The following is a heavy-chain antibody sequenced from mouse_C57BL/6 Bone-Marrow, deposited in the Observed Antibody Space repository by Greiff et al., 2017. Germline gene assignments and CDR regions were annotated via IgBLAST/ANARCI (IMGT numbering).Heavy chain of an antibody. D-gene: IGHD1-1*01. CDR1: GYSITSGYY. V-gene: IGHV3-6*01. CDR2: ISYDGSN. Sequence: EVKLVESGPGLVKPSQSLSLTCSVTGYSITSGYYWNWIRQFPGNKLEWMGYISYDGSNNYNPSLKNRISITRDTSKNQFFLKLNSVTTEDTATYYCARGTTVVARYWYFDVWGTGTTGTVSS. J-gene: IGHJ1*03. CDR3: ARGTTVVARYWYFDV.